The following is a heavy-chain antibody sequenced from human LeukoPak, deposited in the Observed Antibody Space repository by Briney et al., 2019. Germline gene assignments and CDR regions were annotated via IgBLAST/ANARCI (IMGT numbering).Heavy chain of an antibody. V-gene: IGHV4-59*08. CDR2: IYYSGST. CDR3: ARGHYYDSSGYSFDY. CDR1: GGSISSYY. J-gene: IGHJ4*02. Sequence: PSETLSLTCTVSGGSISSYYWSWIRQPPGKGLEWIGYIYYSGSTNYNPSLKSRVTISVDTSKNQFSLKLSSVTAADTAVYYCARGHYYDSSGYSFDYWGQGTLVTVSS. D-gene: IGHD3-22*01.